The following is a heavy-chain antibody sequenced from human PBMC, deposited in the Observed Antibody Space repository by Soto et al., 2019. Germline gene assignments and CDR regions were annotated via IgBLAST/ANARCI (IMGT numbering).Heavy chain of an antibody. CDR2: ISGYNGDT. CDR1: GYTFSRYG. Sequence: QGQLVQSGGEVKKSGASVKVSCKASGYTFSRYGISWVRQAPGQGLEWMGCISGYNGDTNYAQKFQGRVTMTIDTSTTTAYMELRSLTSDDTAVYYCAKNGQPPYYYYGLDVWGQGTTVTVSS. V-gene: IGHV1-18*01. CDR3: AKNGQPPYYYYGLDV. D-gene: IGHD2-8*01. J-gene: IGHJ6*02.